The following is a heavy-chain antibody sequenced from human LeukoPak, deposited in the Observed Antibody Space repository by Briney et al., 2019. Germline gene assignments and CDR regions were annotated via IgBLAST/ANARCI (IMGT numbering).Heavy chain of an antibody. V-gene: IGHV4-34*01. J-gene: IGHJ4*02. CDR3: ARGLYCSSTSCSLDY. CDR1: GGSFSGYY. D-gene: IGHD2-2*01. CDR2: INHSGST. Sequence: PSETLSLTCAVYGGSFSGYYWSWIRQPPGKGLEWIGEINHSGSTNYNPSLKSRVTISVDTSKNQFSLKLSSVTAADTAVYYCARGLYCSSTSCSLDYWGQGTLVTVSS.